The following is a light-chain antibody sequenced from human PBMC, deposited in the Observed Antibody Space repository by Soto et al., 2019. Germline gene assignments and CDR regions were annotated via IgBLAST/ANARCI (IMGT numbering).Light chain of an antibody. CDR1: SPNIGAGYD. CDR2: GNN. J-gene: IGLJ1*01. CDR3: QSYDSSLSAPYV. V-gene: IGLV1-40*01. Sequence: QSVLTQAPPVSGAPGQRVTISCTGSSPNIGAGYDVHWYQKVPGTAPKLLIYGNNNRPSGVPDRFSGSKSGTSASLAITGLQAEDEADYYCQSYDSSLSAPYVFGTGTKVTVL.